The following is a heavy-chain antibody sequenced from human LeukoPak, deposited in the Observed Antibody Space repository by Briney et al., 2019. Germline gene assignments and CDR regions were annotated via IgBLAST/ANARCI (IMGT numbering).Heavy chain of an antibody. CDR3: NYGAKFDY. CDR2: VNPNTGGT. V-gene: IGHV1-2*02. J-gene: IGHJ4*02. CDR1: GYTFTGNGYY. D-gene: IGHD4-17*01. Sequence: GASVKVSGKTFGYTFTGNGYYMHWVRQAPGQGLEFMGWVNPNTGGTNYAQKFQGRVTMTWDTSTTTAYMELSSLTSDDTAVYFCNYGAKFDYWGQGALVTVSS.